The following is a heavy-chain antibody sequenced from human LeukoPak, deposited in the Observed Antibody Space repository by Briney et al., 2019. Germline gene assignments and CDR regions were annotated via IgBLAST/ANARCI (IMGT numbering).Heavy chain of an antibody. CDR1: GGTFSSYA. CDR3: ARDQLETHDYGDYEYPDY. J-gene: IGHJ4*02. V-gene: IGHV1-69*04. CDR2: IIPILGIA. Sequence: ASVKVSCKASGGTFSSYAISWVRQAPGQGLEWMGRIIPILGIANYAQKFQGRVTITADKSTSTAYMELSSLRSEDTAVYYCARDQLETHDYGDYEYPDYWGQGTLVTVSS. D-gene: IGHD4-17*01.